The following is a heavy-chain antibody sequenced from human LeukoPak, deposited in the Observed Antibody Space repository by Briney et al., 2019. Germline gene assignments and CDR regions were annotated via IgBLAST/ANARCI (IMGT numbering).Heavy chain of an antibody. CDR3: ARENGYKYDY. Sequence: SETLSPTCTVSGGSISGYYWSWIRQPPGKGLEWIGYIYYSGSTNYNPSLKSRVTISVDTSKNQFSLKLSSVTAADTAVYYCARENGYKYDYWGQGTPVTVSS. V-gene: IGHV4-59*01. J-gene: IGHJ4*02. CDR1: GGSISGYY. D-gene: IGHD5-24*01. CDR2: IYYSGST.